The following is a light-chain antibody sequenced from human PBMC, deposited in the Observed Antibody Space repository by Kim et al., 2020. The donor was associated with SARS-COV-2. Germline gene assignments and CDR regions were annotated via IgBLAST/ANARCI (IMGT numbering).Light chain of an antibody. Sequence: SASVGDRVTITCRASQGISDYLAWYQQKPGKVPKLLIHDASTLRSGVPSRFSGSGSGTDFTLTISSLQPEDVATYYCRKYNSFPYTFGQGTKLEI. J-gene: IGKJ2*01. CDR1: QGISDY. CDR3: RKYNSFPYT. V-gene: IGKV1-27*01. CDR2: DAS.